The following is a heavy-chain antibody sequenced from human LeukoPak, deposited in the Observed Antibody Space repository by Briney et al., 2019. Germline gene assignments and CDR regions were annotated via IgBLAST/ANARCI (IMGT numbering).Heavy chain of an antibody. CDR3: ARDASTVPNYCLEY. CDR2: ICYDGSTR. V-gene: IGHV3-33*01. Sequence: GGSLRLSCAASGFSFNSYGMRWVRQAPGKGLEWVAVICYDGSTRFYADSVKGRFTISRDNSKNTLFLQMNSLRVDDTAVYYCARDASTVPNYCLEYWGQGTLVTVSS. CDR1: GFSFNSYG. J-gene: IGHJ4*02. D-gene: IGHD1-7*01.